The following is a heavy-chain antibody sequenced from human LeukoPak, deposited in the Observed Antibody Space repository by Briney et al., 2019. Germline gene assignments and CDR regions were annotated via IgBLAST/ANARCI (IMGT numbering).Heavy chain of an antibody. D-gene: IGHD6-13*01. CDR2: ISTSGSTI. J-gene: IGHJ4*02. V-gene: IGHV3-48*03. CDR1: GFNFSSYE. Sequence: GGSLRLSCAASGFNFSSYEMIWVRQAPGKGLEWISYISTSGSTIYYGDSVEGRFTISRDNAKNSLYLQMNSLRAEDTAVYYCGRGDYSSSWYLEHWGQGTLVTVSS. CDR3: GRGDYSSSWYLEH.